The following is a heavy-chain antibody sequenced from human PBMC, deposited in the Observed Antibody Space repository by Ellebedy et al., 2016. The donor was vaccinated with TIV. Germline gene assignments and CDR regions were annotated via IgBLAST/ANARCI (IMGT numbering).Heavy chain of an antibody. Sequence: GESLKISCAASGFTFNNYAMSWVRQAPGKGLEWVSTISHTGSRTYYANSVEGLFIISRDNSKRTLYLQMNSLIAEDTAVYYCAKGRGGGSDSSAPRYYFDSWGLGTLVTVSS. CDR1: GFTFNNYA. CDR3: AKGRGGGSDSSAPRYYFDS. J-gene: IGHJ4*02. D-gene: IGHD6-19*01. CDR2: ISHTGSRT. V-gene: IGHV3-23*01.